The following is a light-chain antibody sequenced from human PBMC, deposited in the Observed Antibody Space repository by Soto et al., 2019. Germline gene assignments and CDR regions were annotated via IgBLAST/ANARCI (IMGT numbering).Light chain of an antibody. J-gene: IGLJ2*01. Sequence: QSVLTQPASVSGSPGQSITISCTGTSSDVGGYNYVSWYQQHPGKAPKVMIYEVNNRPSGGSNRFSGSKSGNTASLIISGLQADDEADYYCSAYTGSSLVFGGGTQLTVL. CDR1: SSDVGGYNY. CDR2: EVN. V-gene: IGLV2-14*01. CDR3: SAYTGSSLV.